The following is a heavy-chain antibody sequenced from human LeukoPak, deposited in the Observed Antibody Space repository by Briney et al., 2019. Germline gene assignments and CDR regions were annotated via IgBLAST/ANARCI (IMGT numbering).Heavy chain of an antibody. CDR2: INPSGGST. CDR3: ARTPFHCSGGSCYPGGWFDP. CDR1: GYTFTGYY. V-gene: IGHV1-46*01. J-gene: IGHJ5*02. D-gene: IGHD2-15*01. Sequence: ASVKVSCKASGYTFTGYYMHWVRQAPGQGLEWMGIINPSGGSTSYAQKFQGKVTMTRDMSTSTVYMELSSLRSEDTAVYYCARTPFHCSGGSCYPGGWFDPWGQGTLVTVSS.